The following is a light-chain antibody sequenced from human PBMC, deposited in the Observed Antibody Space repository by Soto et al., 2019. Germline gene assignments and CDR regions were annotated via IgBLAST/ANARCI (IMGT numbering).Light chain of an antibody. V-gene: IGLV1-44*01. Sequence: QSVLTQPPSASGTPGQRVTISCSGSSSNIGSNTVNWYQQLPGTAPKLLIYSIYQRPSAGPARFSGSKSGTSASLAISGLQSADEAAYYCAAWDDSRNGYVFGTGTKLTVL. CDR3: AAWDDSRNGYV. CDR2: SIY. CDR1: SSNIGSNT. J-gene: IGLJ1*01.